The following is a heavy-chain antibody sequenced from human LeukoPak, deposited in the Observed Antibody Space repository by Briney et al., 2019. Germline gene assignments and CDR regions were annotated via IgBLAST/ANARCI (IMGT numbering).Heavy chain of an antibody. D-gene: IGHD3-3*01. Sequence: GGSLRLSCAPSGFTFSSYGMHWVRQAPGKGREWVALIWYDGTDKDYADSVKGRFTISRDNSKNTVYLQMNSLRDEDTAAYYCARDGYYTLASGYFDLWGQGTLVTVSS. V-gene: IGHV3-33*01. CDR2: IWYDGTDK. J-gene: IGHJ4*02. CDR1: GFTFSSYG. CDR3: ARDGYYTLASGYFDL.